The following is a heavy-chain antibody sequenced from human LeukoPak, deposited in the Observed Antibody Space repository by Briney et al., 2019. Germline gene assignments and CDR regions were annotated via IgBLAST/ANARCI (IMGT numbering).Heavy chain of an antibody. J-gene: IGHJ4*02. D-gene: IGHD6-19*01. V-gene: IGHV3-30-3*01. CDR1: ESIFSRHA. Sequence: PGGSLRLSCAASESIFSRHAVNWVRQAPGKGLEWVAVISYDGSNKYYADPVKGRFTISRDNSKNTLYLQMNSLRAEDTAVYYCARVPLYSSGWSLLDYWGQGTLVTVSS. CDR2: ISYDGSNK. CDR3: ARVPLYSSGWSLLDY.